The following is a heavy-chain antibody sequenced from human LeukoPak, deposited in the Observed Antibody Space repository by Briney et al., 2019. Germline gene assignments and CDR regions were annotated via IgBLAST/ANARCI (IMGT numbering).Heavy chain of an antibody. Sequence: ASVKVSCKASGGTFSSYAISWVRQAPGQGLDWMGRIIPILGIANYAQKFQGRVTITADKSTSTAYMELSSLRSEDTAVYYCARGASIAVAGTQGWFDPWGQGTLVTVSS. D-gene: IGHD6-19*01. CDR2: IIPILGIA. CDR1: GGTFSSYA. CDR3: ARGASIAVAGTQGWFDP. J-gene: IGHJ5*02. V-gene: IGHV1-69*04.